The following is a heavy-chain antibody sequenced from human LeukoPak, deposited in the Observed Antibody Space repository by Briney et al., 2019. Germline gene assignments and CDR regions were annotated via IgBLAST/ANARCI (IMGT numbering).Heavy chain of an antibody. V-gene: IGHV3-11*04. Sequence: PGGSLRLSCAASGFTFSDYYMRWIRQAPGKGLEWVSYISSSGSTIYYADSVKGRFTISRDNSKNSLYLQMNSLRAEDTAMYYCAREYSSSAPDLFYYYYYYMDVWGKGTTVTVSS. CDR1: GFTFSDYY. J-gene: IGHJ6*03. CDR2: ISSSGSTI. CDR3: AREYSSSAPDLFYYYYYYMDV. D-gene: IGHD6-6*01.